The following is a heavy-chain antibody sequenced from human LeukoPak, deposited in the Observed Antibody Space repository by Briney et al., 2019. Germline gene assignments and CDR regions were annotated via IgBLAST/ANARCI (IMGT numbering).Heavy chain of an antibody. V-gene: IGHV3-43*02. CDR3: AKVGHSQRLSTDAFDI. D-gene: IGHD3-16*02. CDR1: GFTFDDYA. CDR2: ISGDGGST. J-gene: IGHJ3*02. Sequence: GGSLRLSCAASGFTFDDYAMHWVRQAPGKGLEWVSLISGDGGSTYYADSVKGRFTISRDNSKNSLYLQMNSLRTEDTALYYCAKVGHSQRLSTDAFDIWGQGTMVTVSS.